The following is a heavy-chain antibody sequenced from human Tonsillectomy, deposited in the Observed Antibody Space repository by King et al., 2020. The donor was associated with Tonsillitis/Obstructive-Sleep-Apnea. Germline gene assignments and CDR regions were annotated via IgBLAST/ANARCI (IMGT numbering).Heavy chain of an antibody. CDR2: INHSGST. D-gene: IGHD2-2*01. Sequence: VQLQQWGAGLLKPSETLSLTCAVYGGSFSGYYWSWIRQPPGKGLEWIGEINHSGSTNYNPSLKSRVTISVDTSKNQFSLKLSSVTAADTAVYYCAREVVVPAAMVYYYYGMDVWGQGTTVTVSS. V-gene: IGHV4-34*01. CDR1: GGSFSGYY. CDR3: AREVVVPAAMVYYYYGMDV. J-gene: IGHJ6*02.